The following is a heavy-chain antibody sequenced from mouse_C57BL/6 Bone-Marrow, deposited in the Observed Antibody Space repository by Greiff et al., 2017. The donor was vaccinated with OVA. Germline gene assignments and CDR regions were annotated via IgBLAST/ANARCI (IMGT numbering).Heavy chain of an antibody. CDR2: IYPRSGNT. CDR1: GYTFTSYG. CDR3: ARRILPFDY. D-gene: IGHD5-1*01. Sequence: VKLQQPGAELVKPGASVKLSCKASGYTFTSYGISWVKQRTGQGLEWIGEIYPRSGNTYYNEKFKGKATLTADKSSSTAYMELRSLTSEDSAVYFCARRILPFDYWGQGTTLTVSS. V-gene: IGHV1-81*01. J-gene: IGHJ2*01.